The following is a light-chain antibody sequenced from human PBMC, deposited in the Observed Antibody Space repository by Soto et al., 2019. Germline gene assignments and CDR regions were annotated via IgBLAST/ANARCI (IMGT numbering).Light chain of an antibody. CDR3: GSYTRTISPV. CDR1: SSDVGGYDY. V-gene: IGLV2-14*03. J-gene: IGLJ3*02. Sequence: QSALTQPASVSGSPGQSITISCTGTSSDVGGYDYVSWYQHHPGKAPKLMIYDVNNRPSGVSNRFSGSKSGNTAYLTISGLQDEDEAHYYCGSYTRTISPVFGGGTKVTVL. CDR2: DVN.